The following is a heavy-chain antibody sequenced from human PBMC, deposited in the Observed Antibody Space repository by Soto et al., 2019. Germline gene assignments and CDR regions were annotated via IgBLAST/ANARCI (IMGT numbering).Heavy chain of an antibody. J-gene: IGHJ5*02. CDR3: ATFSTIFEGFGP. CDR2: FDPEDGET. V-gene: IGHV1-24*01. CDR1: GYTLTELS. Sequence: ASVKVSCKVSGYTLTELSMHWVRQAPGKGLEWMGGFDPEDGETIYAQKFQGRVTMTEDTSTDTAYMELSSLRSEDTVVYYCATFSTIFEGFGPWGQGTLVTVSS. D-gene: IGHD3-3*01.